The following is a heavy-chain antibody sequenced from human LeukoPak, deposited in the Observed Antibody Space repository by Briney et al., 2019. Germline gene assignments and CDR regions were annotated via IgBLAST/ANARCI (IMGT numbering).Heavy chain of an antibody. CDR1: GFSFKDYA. CDR2: IGAWIPGT. Sequence: GGSLRLSCAASGFSFKDYAMSWVRQTPGKGLEWVSSIGAWIPGTRYADSVTGRFTISRDNSKKTLYLQMNSLRADDTAVYYCAKGKINHDGAFDIWGQGTLVTVSS. D-gene: IGHD1-14*01. CDR3: AKGKINHDGAFDI. J-gene: IGHJ3*02. V-gene: IGHV3-23*01.